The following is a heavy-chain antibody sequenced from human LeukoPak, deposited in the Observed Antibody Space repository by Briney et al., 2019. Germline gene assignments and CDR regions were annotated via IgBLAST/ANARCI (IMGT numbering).Heavy chain of an antibody. J-gene: IGHJ6*02. CDR1: GYTFTSYG. V-gene: IGHV1-18*01. CDR3: ARDRSYYDILTGYFSVGKKNSYYYYGMDV. D-gene: IGHD3-9*01. CDR2: ISAYNGNT. Sequence: ASVKVSCKASGYTFTSYGISWVRQAPGQGLEWMGWISAYNGNTNYAQKLQGRVTMTTDTSTSTAHMELRSLRSDDTAVYYCARDRSYYDILTGYFSVGKKNSYYYYGMDVWGQGTTVTVSS.